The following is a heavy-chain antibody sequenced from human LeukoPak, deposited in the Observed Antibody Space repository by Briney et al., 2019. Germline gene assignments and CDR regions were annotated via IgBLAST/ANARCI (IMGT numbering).Heavy chain of an antibody. V-gene: IGHV1-18*01. Sequence: ASVKVSCKASGYTFTSYGISWVRQAPGQGLEWMGWISAYNGNTNYAQKLQGRVTMTTDTSTSTAYMELRSLRSDDTAVYYCARVSSGYSWYFDLWAVAPWSLSPQ. CDR1: GYTFTSYG. CDR2: ISAYNGNT. D-gene: IGHD3-22*01. CDR3: ARVSSGYSWYFDL. J-gene: IGHJ2*01.